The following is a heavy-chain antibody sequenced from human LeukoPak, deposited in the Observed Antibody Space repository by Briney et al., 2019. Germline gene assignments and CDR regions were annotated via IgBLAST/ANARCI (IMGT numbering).Heavy chain of an antibody. D-gene: IGHD2-2*01. V-gene: IGHV1-46*01. CDR2: IYPAGGWT. CDR1: GASFTNYY. Sequence: ASVKVSCKASGASFTNYYIHWVRQAPGQGFEWVGLIYPAGGWTNYAQKFQGRVTMTTDTSTSTVHMELSSLRSEDTAVYYCARDMPHNCFDPWGQGTLVTVSP. CDR3: ARDMPHNCFDP. J-gene: IGHJ5*02.